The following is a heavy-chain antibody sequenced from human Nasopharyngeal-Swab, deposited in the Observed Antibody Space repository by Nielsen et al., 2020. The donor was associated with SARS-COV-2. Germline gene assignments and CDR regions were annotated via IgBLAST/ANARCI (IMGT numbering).Heavy chain of an antibody. V-gene: IGHV1-46*01. CDR3: ARDKSGDFWSGRTTYGMDV. CDR2: INPSGGST. D-gene: IGHD3-3*01. CDR1: GGTFSSYA. J-gene: IGHJ6*02. Sequence: ASVKVSCKASGGTFSSYAISWVRQAPGQGLEWMGIINPSGGSTSYAQKFQGRVTMTRDTSTSTVYMELSSLRSEDTAVYYCARDKSGDFWSGRTTYGMDVWGQGTTVTVSS.